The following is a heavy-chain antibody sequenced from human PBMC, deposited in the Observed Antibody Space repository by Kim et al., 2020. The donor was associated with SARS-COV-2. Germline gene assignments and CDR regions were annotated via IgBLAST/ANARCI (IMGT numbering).Heavy chain of an antibody. CDR2: IKQDGSEE. Sequence: GGSLRHSCAASGFTFSSYWMSWVRQAPGKGLEWVANIKQDGSEEYYVDSVKGRFTISRDNAKNSLYLQMNSLRAEDTAVYYCAREPIVVVPAAMGLDYYYYYGMDVWGQGTTVTVSS. CDR1: GFTFSSYW. CDR3: AREPIVVVPAAMGLDYYYYYGMDV. D-gene: IGHD2-2*01. V-gene: IGHV3-7*03. J-gene: IGHJ6*02.